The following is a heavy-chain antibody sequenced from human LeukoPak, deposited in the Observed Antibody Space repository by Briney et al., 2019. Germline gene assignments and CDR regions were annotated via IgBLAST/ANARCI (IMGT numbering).Heavy chain of an antibody. CDR2: IGGSSSSYI. CDR1: GFTFSDFT. Sequence: GGSLRLSCAASGFTFSDFTMNWVRQAPGKGLEWVSCIGGSSSSYIYHADSVKGRFTFSRDNAKNSLYLQMNSLRAEDTAVYYCAQSLGSLVDYWGQGTLVTVSS. D-gene: IGHD7-27*01. J-gene: IGHJ4*02. CDR3: AQSLGSLVDY. V-gene: IGHV3-21*01.